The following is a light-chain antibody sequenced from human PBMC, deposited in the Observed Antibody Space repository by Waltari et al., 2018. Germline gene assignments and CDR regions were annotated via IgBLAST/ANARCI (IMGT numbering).Light chain of an antibody. J-gene: IGLJ2*01. CDR3: SCFTSSTTVI. V-gene: IGLV2-14*03. CDR2: DVN. CDR1: SNDIGSYYY. Sequence: QSVLTQPASMSGSPGQSITISCSGTSNDIGSYYYVSWYQQSPGEAPKLLIYDVNSRPSGASDRFSGSKSGSTASLTISGLRPEDDSYYYCSCFTSSTTVIFGGGTKLTVL.